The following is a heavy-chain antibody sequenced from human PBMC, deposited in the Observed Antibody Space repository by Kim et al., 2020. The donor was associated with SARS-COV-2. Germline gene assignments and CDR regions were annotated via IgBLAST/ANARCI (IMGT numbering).Heavy chain of an antibody. J-gene: IGHJ4*02. V-gene: IGHV5-10-1*01. CDR2: IDPSDSYT. CDR1: GYTFFTYW. Sequence: GESLKISCKGYGYTFFTYWISWVRQMPGKGLEWMGRIDPSDSYTNYSPSFQGHVTISADRSISTAYMQWSSLKASDNAIYYCARHMVRGVADYWGQGTLV. CDR3: ARHMVRGVADY. D-gene: IGHD3-10*01.